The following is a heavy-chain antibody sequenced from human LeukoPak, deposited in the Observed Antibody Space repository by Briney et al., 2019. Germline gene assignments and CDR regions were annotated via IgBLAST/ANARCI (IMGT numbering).Heavy chain of an antibody. CDR1: GFTVSSNY. V-gene: IGHV3-66*01. Sequence: PGGSLRLSCAASGFTVSSNYMSWVRQAPGKGLEWVSVIYSGGSTYYADSVKGRFTISRDNAKNSLYLQMNSLRAEDTAVYYCARGPRRDGYNFDYWGQGTLVTVSS. CDR2: IYSGGST. D-gene: IGHD5-24*01. CDR3: ARGPRRDGYNFDY. J-gene: IGHJ4*02.